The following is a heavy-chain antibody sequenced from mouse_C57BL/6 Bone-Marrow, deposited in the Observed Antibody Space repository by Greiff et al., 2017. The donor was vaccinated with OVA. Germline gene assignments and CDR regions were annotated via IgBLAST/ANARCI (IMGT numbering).Heavy chain of an antibody. CDR3: ARREPYYDYSYWYFDV. CDR2: INPNYGTT. Sequence: VQLKESGPELVKPGASVKISCKASGYSFTDYNMNWVKQSNGKSLEWIGVINPNYGTTSYNQKLKGKATLTVDQSSSTAYMQLNSLTSEDSAVYYCARREPYYDYSYWYFDVWGTGTTVTVSS. CDR1: GYSFTDYN. V-gene: IGHV1-39*01. D-gene: IGHD2-4*01. J-gene: IGHJ1*03.